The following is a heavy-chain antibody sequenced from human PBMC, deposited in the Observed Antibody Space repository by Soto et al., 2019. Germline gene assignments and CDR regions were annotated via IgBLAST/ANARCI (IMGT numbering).Heavy chain of an antibody. Sequence: GGSLRLSCAASGFTFSNYSMTWVRQAPGKGLEWISYISFSSRTIYYADSMKGRFTISRDNAKNSLYLQMNSLRAEDTAVYCCARDLGWLRYSFDYWGLGTLVTVSS. D-gene: IGHD5-12*01. CDR1: GFTFSNYS. J-gene: IGHJ4*02. CDR3: ARDLGWLRYSFDY. V-gene: IGHV3-48*01. CDR2: ISFSSRTI.